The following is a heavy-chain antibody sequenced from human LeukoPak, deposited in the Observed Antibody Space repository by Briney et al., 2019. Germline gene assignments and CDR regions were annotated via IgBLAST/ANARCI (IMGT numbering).Heavy chain of an antibody. Sequence: GGSLRLSCAASGFTVSSNYMSWVRQAPGKGLEWVSVIYSGGSTYYADSVKGRLSISRDNSKNTLYLQLNSLRAEDTAIYYCARDPGYAIYYFDYWGQGTLVTVSS. J-gene: IGHJ4*02. CDR1: GFTVSSNY. CDR3: ARDPGYAIYYFDY. V-gene: IGHV3-53*01. D-gene: IGHD3-9*01. CDR2: IYSGGST.